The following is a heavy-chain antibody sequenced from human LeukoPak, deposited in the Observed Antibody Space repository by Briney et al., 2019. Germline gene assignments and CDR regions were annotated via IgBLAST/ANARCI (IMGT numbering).Heavy chain of an antibody. J-gene: IGHJ3*02. CDR3: ANSGRRYYARADAFDI. D-gene: IGHD3-10*01. CDR2: INSDGSST. Sequence: GGSLRLSCAASGFTFSSYWMHWVRQAPGKGLVWVSRINSDGSSTSYADSVKGRFTISRDNSKNTLYLQMNSLRAEDTAVYYCANSGRRYYARADAFDIWGQGTMVTVSS. CDR1: GFTFSSYW. V-gene: IGHV3-74*01.